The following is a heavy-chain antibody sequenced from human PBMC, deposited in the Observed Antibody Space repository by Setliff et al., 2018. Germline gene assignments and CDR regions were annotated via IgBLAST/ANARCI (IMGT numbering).Heavy chain of an antibody. CDR3: VKGSGFYDY. CDR1: GPTFSRYS. CDR2: ISSSNSGST. D-gene: IGHD3-22*01. V-gene: IGHV3-48*01. J-gene: IGHJ4*02. Sequence: GGSLRLSCAAPGPTFSRYSMDWVRQAPGKGLEWISYISSSNSGSTHYADSVKGRFTISRDSSKNTLYLQMNNLRAEDTATYYCVKGSGFYDYWGQGAPVTVSS.